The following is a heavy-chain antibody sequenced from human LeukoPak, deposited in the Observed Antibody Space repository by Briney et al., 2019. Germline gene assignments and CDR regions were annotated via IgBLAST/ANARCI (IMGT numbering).Heavy chain of an antibody. CDR3: ARLWVVRGVRTYYYYGMDV. CDR1: GFTFSSYS. D-gene: IGHD3-10*01. J-gene: IGHJ6*02. Sequence: GGSLRLSCAASGFTFSSYSMNWVRQAPGKGLEWVSSISSSSSYIYYADSVKGRFTIPRDNAKNSLYLQMNSLRAEDTAVYYCARLWVVRGVRTYYYYGMDVWGQGTTVTVSS. CDR2: ISSSSSYI. V-gene: IGHV3-21*01.